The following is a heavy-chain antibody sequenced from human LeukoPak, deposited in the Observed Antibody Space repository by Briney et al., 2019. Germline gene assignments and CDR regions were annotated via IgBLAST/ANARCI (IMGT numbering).Heavy chain of an antibody. CDR2: IYHSAHT. V-gene: IGHV4-38-2*02. J-gene: IGHJ4*02. CDR3: ARLSYYYVNNGYCYFDY. D-gene: IGHD3-22*01. Sequence: SETLSLTCTVSGFSISTGLYWGWIRQPPGKGLEWIGHIYHSAHTYYNPSLKSRVTISVDTSKNQFSLNLTSVTAADTAVYYCARLSYYYVNNGYCYFDYWGQGTLATVSS. CDR1: GFSISTGLY.